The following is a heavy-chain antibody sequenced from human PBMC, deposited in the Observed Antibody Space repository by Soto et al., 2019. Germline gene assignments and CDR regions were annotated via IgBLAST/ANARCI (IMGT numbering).Heavy chain of an antibody. CDR2: IYSGGST. CDR3: VRAGGSGWYAFDY. CDR1: GFTVSSNY. Sequence: GGSLRLSCAASGFTVSSNYMSWVRQAPGKGLEWVSVIYSGGSTYYADSVKGRFTISRDNSKNTLYLQMNSLRAEDTAVYYCVRAGGSGWYAFDYWGQGTLVTVSS. J-gene: IGHJ4*02. V-gene: IGHV3-53*01. D-gene: IGHD6-19*01.